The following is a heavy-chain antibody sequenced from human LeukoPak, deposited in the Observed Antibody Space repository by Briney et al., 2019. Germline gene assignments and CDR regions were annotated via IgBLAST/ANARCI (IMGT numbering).Heavy chain of an antibody. D-gene: IGHD6-19*01. CDR2: ISSYNGNT. CDR3: ARRVAVARRYAVDI. CDR1: GCTFTNYG. J-gene: IGHJ3*02. V-gene: IGHV1-18*01. Sequence: ASVTVSYKASGCTFTNYGISWVRQAPGQGLEWMGWISSYNGNTNYAQKLQGRVTMSTDTSTGTAYMELRSLRSDDTAVYFCARRVAVARRYAVDIWGQGTMVTVSS.